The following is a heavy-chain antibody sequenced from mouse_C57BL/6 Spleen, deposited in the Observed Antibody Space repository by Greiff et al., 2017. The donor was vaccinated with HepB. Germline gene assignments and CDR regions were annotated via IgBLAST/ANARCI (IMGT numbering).Heavy chain of an antibody. J-gene: IGHJ1*03. D-gene: IGHD1-1*01. V-gene: IGHV1-55*01. Sequence: VQLQQPGAELVKPGASVKMSCKASGYTFTSYWITWVKQRPGQGLEWIGDIYPGSGSTNYNEKFKSKATLTVDTSSSTAYMQLSSLTSEDSAVYYCARGYGSSYSHWYFDVWGTGTTVTVSS. CDR3: ARGYGSSYSHWYFDV. CDR2: IYPGSGST. CDR1: GYTFTSYW.